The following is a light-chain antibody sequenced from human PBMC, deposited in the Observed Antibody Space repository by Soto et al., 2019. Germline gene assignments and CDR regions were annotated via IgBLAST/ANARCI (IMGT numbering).Light chain of an antibody. CDR3: QQRYNWPVT. Sequence: EIVMTQSPATLSVSPGERATLSCRASQSVGSNLAWYQQKAGQAPRLLIYGASTRATGIPARFSGSGSGTDFTLTISSLEPEDFAVYYCQQRYNWPVTFGQGTRLEIK. V-gene: IGKV3-15*01. J-gene: IGKJ5*01. CDR2: GAS. CDR1: QSVGSN.